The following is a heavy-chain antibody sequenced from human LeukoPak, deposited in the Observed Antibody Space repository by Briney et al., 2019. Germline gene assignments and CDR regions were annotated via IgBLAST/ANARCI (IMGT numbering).Heavy chain of an antibody. Sequence: GGSLRLSCAASGFTFSSYSMNWVRQAPGKGLEWFSSISSSSSYIYYADSVKGRFTISRDNAKNSLYLQMNSLRAEDTAVYYCTRNTRYDILTETYYYYGMDVWGKGTTVTVSS. V-gene: IGHV3-21*01. J-gene: IGHJ6*04. CDR2: ISSSSSYI. CDR3: TRNTRYDILTETYYYYGMDV. D-gene: IGHD3-9*01. CDR1: GFTFSSYS.